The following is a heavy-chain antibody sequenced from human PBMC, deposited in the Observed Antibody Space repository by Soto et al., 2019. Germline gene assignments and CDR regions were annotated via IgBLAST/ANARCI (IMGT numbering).Heavy chain of an antibody. Sequence: PGGSLRLSCAASGFTVSSNYMSWVRQAPGKGLEWVSVIYSGGSTYYADSVKGRFTISRDNSKNTLYLQMNSLRAEDTAVYYCARESMVAPFDYWGQGTLVTVSS. CDR1: GFTVSSNY. CDR3: ARESMVAPFDY. CDR2: IYSGGST. D-gene: IGHD5-12*01. J-gene: IGHJ4*02. V-gene: IGHV3-53*01.